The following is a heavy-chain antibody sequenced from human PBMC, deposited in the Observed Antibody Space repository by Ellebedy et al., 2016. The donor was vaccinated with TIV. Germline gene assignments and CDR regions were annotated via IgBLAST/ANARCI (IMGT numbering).Heavy chain of an antibody. D-gene: IGHD3-10*01. CDR2: IKPAWTEK. V-gene: IGHV3-7*01. J-gene: IGHJ4*03. Sequence: GESLKISCVASGFTFRDYWMRSVRQAPGKGLGRVANIKPAWTEKWSLDSVKGRLTISRANAKNSLYLQMSSLRAEDTAVYYCARDQGWAYAGSTRFDYWGRGTLVTVSS. CDR1: GFTFRDYW. CDR3: ARDQGWAYAGSTRFDY.